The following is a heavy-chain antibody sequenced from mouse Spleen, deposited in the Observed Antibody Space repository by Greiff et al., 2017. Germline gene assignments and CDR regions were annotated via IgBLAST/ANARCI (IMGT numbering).Heavy chain of an antibody. CDR3: ASYYYGSSYPFDY. CDR1: GYTFTSYW. D-gene: IGHD1-1*01. V-gene: IGHV1-55*01. J-gene: IGHJ2*01. CDR2: IYPGSGST. Sequence: VQLQESGAELVKPGASVKMSCKASGYTFTSYWITWVKQRPGQGLEWIGDIYPGSGSTNYNEKFKSKATLTVDTSSSTAYMQLSSLTSEDSAVYYCASYYYGSSYPFDYWGQGTTLTVSS.